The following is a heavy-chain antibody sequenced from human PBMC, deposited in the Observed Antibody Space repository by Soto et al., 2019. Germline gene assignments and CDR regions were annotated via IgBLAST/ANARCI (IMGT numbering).Heavy chain of an antibody. V-gene: IGHV5-51*01. D-gene: IGHD6-6*01. CDR2: IYPGDSDT. J-gene: IGHJ4*02. Sequence: GESLTISCKASGYSFTTYWIGWVRQMPGKGLEWMGIIYPGDSDTRYSPSFQGQVTISADKSISTAYLQWSSLKASDTAMYDCARNKKVSDRQHYWDYWGQRYHGPVSS. CDR3: ARNKKVSDRQHYWDY. CDR1: GYSFTTYW.